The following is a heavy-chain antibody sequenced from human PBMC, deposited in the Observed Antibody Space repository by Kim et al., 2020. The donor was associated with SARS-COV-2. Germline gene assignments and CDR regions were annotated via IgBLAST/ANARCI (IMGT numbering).Heavy chain of an antibody. V-gene: IGHV3-23*01. J-gene: IGHJ6*02. CDR2: ISSGGGTT. Sequence: GGSLRLSCAASGFSFSNYAMSWVRQAPGKGLEWVVGISSGGGTTYYADSVKGRFNISRDNSKKTLYLQMTSLTAEDTGVYHCARGGDVWGRGTTVTVSS. CDR1: GFSFSNYA. CDR3: ARGGDV. D-gene: IGHD3-16*01.